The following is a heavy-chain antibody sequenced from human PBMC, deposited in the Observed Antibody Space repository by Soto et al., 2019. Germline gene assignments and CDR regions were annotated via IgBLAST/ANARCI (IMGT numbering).Heavy chain of an antibody. J-gene: IGHJ6*02. V-gene: IGHV4-31*03. CDR1: GGSISSGGYY. Sequence: SETLSLTCTVSGGSISSGGYYWSWIRQHPGKGLEWIGYIYYSGSTYYNPSLKSRVTISVDTSKNQFSLKLSSVTAADTAVYYCASYGSGHYYYYGMDVWGQGTTVTVSS. CDR2: IYYSGST. CDR3: ASYGSGHYYYYGMDV. D-gene: IGHD3-10*01.